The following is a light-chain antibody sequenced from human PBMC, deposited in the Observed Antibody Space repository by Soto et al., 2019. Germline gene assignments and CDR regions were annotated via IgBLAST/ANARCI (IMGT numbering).Light chain of an antibody. J-gene: IGLJ1*01. V-gene: IGLV1-44*01. CDR2: TSN. CDR1: SSNIGAGYD. CDR3: ATWDDSLHGYV. Sequence: QSVLTQPPSVSGAPGQRVTISCTGSSSNIGAGYDVHWYQQLPGTAPKLLIYTSNQRPSGVPDRFSGSKSGTSASLAISGLQSEDEADYYCATWDDSLHGYVFGTGTKVTV.